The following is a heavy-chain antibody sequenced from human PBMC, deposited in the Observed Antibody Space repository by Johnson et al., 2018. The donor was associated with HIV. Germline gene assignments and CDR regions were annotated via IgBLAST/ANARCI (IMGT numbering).Heavy chain of an antibody. CDR2: ISWNTGNI. Sequence: VQLVESGGGVVWPGGSLRLSCAASGFIFGRFAMHWVRQAPGKGLEWVSGISWNTGNIGYADSVKGRFTISRDNANNSLYLQMNSLRAEDTALYYCAKDIGWELQSAFEIWGQGTMVTVSS. J-gene: IGHJ3*02. D-gene: IGHD1-26*01. CDR1: GFIFGRFA. V-gene: IGHV3-9*01. CDR3: AKDIGWELQSAFEI.